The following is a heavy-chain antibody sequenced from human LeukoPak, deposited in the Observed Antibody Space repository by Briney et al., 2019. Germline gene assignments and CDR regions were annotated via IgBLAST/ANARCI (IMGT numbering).Heavy chain of an antibody. D-gene: IGHD3-22*01. V-gene: IGHV3-20*04. J-gene: IGHJ4*02. Sequence: GGFLRLSCAASGFTFDDYGMSWVRQAPGKGLEWVAGINWNGGSTGYADSVKGRFTISRDNAKNSLYLQMNSLRAEDTALYYCARASRHHYDSSGYYVVAYFDYWGQGTLVTVSS. CDR2: INWNGGST. CDR3: ARASRHHYDSSGYYVVAYFDY. CDR1: GFTFDDYG.